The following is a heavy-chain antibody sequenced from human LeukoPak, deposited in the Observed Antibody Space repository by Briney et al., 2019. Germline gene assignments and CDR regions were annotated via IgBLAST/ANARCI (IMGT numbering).Heavy chain of an antibody. J-gene: IGHJ3*02. CDR3: ARVPVAAAGTRLAFDI. Sequence: SETLSLTCTVSGGSISSGGYYWSWIRQHPGKGLEWIGYIYYSGSTYYNPSLKSRVTISVDTSKNQFSLKLSSVTAADTAVYYCARVPVAAAGTRLAFDIWGQGTMVTVSS. D-gene: IGHD6-13*01. V-gene: IGHV4-31*03. CDR2: IYYSGST. CDR1: GGSISSGGYY.